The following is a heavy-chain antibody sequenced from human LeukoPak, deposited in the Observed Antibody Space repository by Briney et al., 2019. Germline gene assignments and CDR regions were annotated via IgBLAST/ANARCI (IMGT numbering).Heavy chain of an antibody. CDR2: ISSSGSTR. J-gene: IGHJ5*02. V-gene: IGHV3-48*03. Sequence: GGSLRLSCAASRFTFSSYEMNWVRQAPGKGLEWVSYISSSGSTRYYADSVKGRFTISRDNAKNSLYLQMNSLRAEDTAVYYCARDNRNFVVNWFDPWGQGTLVTVSS. CDR3: ARDNRNFVVNWFDP. D-gene: IGHD1-14*01. CDR1: RFTFSSYE.